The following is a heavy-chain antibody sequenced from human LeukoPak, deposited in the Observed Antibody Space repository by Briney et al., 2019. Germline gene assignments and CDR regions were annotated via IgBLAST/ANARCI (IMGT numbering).Heavy chain of an antibody. CDR2: IKQDGSEK. J-gene: IGHJ4*02. CDR1: GFTFSRYC. CDR3: ASYRDSSSASIY. V-gene: IGHV3-7*01. Sequence: PGGSLRLSCAASGFTFSRYCMTWVRQAPGKGLEWVANIKQDGSEKYYVDSVKGRFTISRDNAKNTLYLQMNSLRAEDTAVYFFASYRDSSSASIYWGQGTPVTASA. D-gene: IGHD6-13*01.